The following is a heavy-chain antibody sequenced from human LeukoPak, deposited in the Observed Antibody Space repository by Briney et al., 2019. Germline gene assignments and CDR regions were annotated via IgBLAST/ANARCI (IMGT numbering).Heavy chain of an antibody. CDR1: GFTFSNAW. CDR2: IKSKTDGGTT. J-gene: IGHJ6*03. D-gene: IGHD3-3*01. Sequence: GGPLRLSCPAYGFTFSNAWMSWVRQAPGKGLEWVGRIKSKTDGGTTDYAAPVKGRFTISRDDSKNTLYLQMNSLKTEDTAVYYCTTVDDFWSGYWGYYYYYMDVWGKGTTVTVSS. V-gene: IGHV3-15*01. CDR3: TTVDDFWSGYWGYYYYYMDV.